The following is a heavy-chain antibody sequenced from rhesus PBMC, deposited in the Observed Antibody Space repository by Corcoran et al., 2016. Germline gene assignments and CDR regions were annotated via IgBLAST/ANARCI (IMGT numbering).Heavy chain of an antibody. Sequence: EVQLVESGGGLVQPGGSLRLSCAASGFTFSDDYMEWVHQAPGNGVVWVGQINPSGGTTFLMDSVKGRFTISGDNAKNTLYLQINSLKIEDTAVYYCTTVDYWGQGVLVTVSS. CDR3: TTVDY. V-gene: IGHV3-10*01. CDR1: GFTFSDDY. CDR2: INPSGGTT. J-gene: IGHJ4*01.